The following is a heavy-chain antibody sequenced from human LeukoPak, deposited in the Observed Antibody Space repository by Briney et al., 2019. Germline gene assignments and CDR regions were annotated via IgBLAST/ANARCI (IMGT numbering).Heavy chain of an antibody. Sequence: VNVTCQACRWTFIRYLINEVGPPASRERAGMGWISAYNGNTNYAQKLQGRVTMTTDTSTSTAYMELRSLRSDDTAVYYCARDLTRYYYYMDVWGKGTTATISS. CDR1: RWTFIRYL. V-gene: IGHV1-18*01. J-gene: IGHJ6*03. CDR2: ISAYNGNT. D-gene: IGHD1-14*01. CDR3: ARDLTRYYYYMDV.